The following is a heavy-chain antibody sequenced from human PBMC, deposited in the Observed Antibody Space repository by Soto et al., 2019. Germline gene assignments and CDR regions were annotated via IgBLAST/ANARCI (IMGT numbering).Heavy chain of an antibody. CDR2: MNPNSGNT. J-gene: IGHJ4*02. V-gene: IGHV1-8*01. CDR1: GYTFTSYD. Sequence: QVQLVQSGAEVKKPGASVKVSCKASGYTFTSYDINWVRQATGQGLEWMGWMNPNSGNTGYAQKVQGRVTMTRNTSTSTAYMELGSLRSADTAVYYCARADDDDRMGYLLPCGYWGQGTLVTVSS. D-gene: IGHD3-22*01. CDR3: ARADDDDRMGYLLPCGY.